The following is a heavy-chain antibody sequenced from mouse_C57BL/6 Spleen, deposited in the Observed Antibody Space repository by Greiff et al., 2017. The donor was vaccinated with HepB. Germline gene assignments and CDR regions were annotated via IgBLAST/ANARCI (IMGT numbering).Heavy chain of an antibody. CDR1: GYTFTSYW. CDR2: INPSNGGT. CDR3: ARGGITTVVSLDY. D-gene: IGHD1-1*01. V-gene: IGHV1-53*01. J-gene: IGHJ2*01. Sequence: QVQLQQPGTELVKPGASVKLSCKASGYTFTSYWMHWVKQRPGQGLEWIGNINPSNGGTNYNEKFKSKATLTVVKSSSTAYMQLSSLTSEDSAVYYCARGGITTVVSLDYWGQGTTLTVSS.